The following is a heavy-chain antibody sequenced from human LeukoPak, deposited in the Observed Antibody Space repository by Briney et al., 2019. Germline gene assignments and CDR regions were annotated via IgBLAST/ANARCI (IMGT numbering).Heavy chain of an antibody. J-gene: IGHJ4*02. V-gene: IGHV4-39*07. Sequence: SETLSLTCTVSGGSISSSSYYWGWIRQPPGKGLEWIGSIYYSGSTYYNPSLKSRVTISVDTSKNQFSLKLSSVTAADTAVYYCASVIRWVGYWGQGTLVTVSS. CDR2: IYYSGST. CDR1: GGSISSSSYY. CDR3: ASVIRWVGY. D-gene: IGHD4-23*01.